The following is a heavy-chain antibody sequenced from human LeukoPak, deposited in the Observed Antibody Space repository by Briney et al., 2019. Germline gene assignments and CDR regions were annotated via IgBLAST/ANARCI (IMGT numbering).Heavy chain of an antibody. CDR2: ISSSSSTI. V-gene: IGHV3-48*01. D-gene: IGHD3-3*01. CDR1: GFTFSSYS. Sequence: PGGSLRLSCAASGFTFSSYSMNWVRQAPGKGLEWVSYISSSSSTIYYADSVKGRFTISRDNAKNSLYLQVNSLRAEDTAVYYCARDEFSVYYDFWSGAYGMDVWGQGTTVTVSS. J-gene: IGHJ6*02. CDR3: ARDEFSVYYDFWSGAYGMDV.